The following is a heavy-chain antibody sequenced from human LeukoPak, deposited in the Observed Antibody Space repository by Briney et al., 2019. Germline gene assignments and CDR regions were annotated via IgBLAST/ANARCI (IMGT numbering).Heavy chain of an antibody. Sequence: PGGSLRLSCAASGFTVSSIYMSWVRQAPGQGLEWVSLVYSGGSAYYAESVKGRFTISRDNSKNTLYLQMNSLRAEDTAVYYCATGGGYCGSTSCYDYWGQGTLVTVSS. V-gene: IGHV3-66*01. CDR1: GFTVSSIY. CDR2: VYSGGSA. CDR3: ATGGGYCGSTSCYDY. J-gene: IGHJ4*02. D-gene: IGHD2-2*01.